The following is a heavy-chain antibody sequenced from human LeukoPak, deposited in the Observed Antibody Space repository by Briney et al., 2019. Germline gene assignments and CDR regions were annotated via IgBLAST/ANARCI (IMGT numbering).Heavy chain of an antibody. D-gene: IGHD3-9*01. Sequence: ASVKVSCKASGGTFSSYAISWVRQAPGQGLEWMGGIIPIFGTANYAQKFQGRVTITADESTSTAYMEPSSLRSEDTAVYYCASSIYDILTGYYPHYYYYYGMDVWGKGTTVTVSS. CDR2: IIPIFGTA. J-gene: IGHJ6*04. V-gene: IGHV1-69*13. CDR3: ASSIYDILTGYYPHYYYYYGMDV. CDR1: GGTFSSYA.